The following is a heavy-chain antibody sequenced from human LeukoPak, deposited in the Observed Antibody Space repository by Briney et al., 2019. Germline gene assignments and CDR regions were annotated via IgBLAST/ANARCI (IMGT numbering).Heavy chain of an antibody. J-gene: IGHJ5*02. Sequence: ESGPTLVEPTQTLTLTCTFSGFSLSTSGVGVGWIRQPPGKALEWLALIYWDDDKRYSPSLKSRLTITKDTSKNQVVLTMTNMDPVDTATYYCAHSGGYSSGWYGPPQNWFDPWGQGTLVTVSS. V-gene: IGHV2-5*02. D-gene: IGHD6-19*01. CDR2: IYWDDDK. CDR1: GFSLSTSGVG. CDR3: AHSGGYSSGWYGPPQNWFDP.